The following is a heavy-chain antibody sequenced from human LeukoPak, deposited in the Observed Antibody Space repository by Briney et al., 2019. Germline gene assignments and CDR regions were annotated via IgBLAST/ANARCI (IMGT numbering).Heavy chain of an antibody. V-gene: IGHV1-18*01. CDR2: ISAYNGNT. J-gene: IGHJ6*02. CDR3: ARVPVLYHYYYYGMDV. CDR1: GYTFTSYG. D-gene: IGHD2-8*01. Sequence: GASVKVSCKASGYTFTSYGISWVRQAPGQGLEWMGWISAYNGNTNYAQKLQGRVTMTTDTSTSTAYMELRSLRSDDTAVYYRARVPVLYHYYYYGMDVWGQGTTVTVSS.